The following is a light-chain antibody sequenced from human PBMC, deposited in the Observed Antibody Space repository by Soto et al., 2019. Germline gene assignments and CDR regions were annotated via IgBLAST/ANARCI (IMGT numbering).Light chain of an antibody. CDR1: SSDVGGYNY. V-gene: IGLV2-14*01. CDR3: ISYTTSSTRV. J-gene: IGLJ1*01. CDR2: EVS. Sequence: QSVLTQPASVSGSPGQSITISCTGTSSDVGGYNYVAWYQQHPGKVPRLMIYEVSNRPSGVSNRFSGSKSGSTASLTISGLQAEDEADYYCISYTTSSTRVFGTGTKLTVL.